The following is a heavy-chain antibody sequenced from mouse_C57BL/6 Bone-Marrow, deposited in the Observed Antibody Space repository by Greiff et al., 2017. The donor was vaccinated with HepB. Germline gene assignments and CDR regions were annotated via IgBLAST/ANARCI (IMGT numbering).Heavy chain of an antibody. Sequence: EVQGVESGEGLVKPGGSLKLSCAASGFTFSSYAMSWVRQTPEKRLECVAYISSGGDYIYYADTVKGRFTISRDNARNTLYLQMSSLKSEDTAMYYCTREAIYYYGSSYFDYWGQGTTLTVSS. D-gene: IGHD1-1*01. V-gene: IGHV5-9-1*02. CDR1: GFTFSSYA. CDR2: ISSGGDYI. J-gene: IGHJ2*01. CDR3: TREAIYYYGSSYFDY.